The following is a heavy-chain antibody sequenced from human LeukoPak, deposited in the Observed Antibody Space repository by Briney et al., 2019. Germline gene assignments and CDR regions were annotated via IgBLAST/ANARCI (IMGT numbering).Heavy chain of an antibody. CDR2: IYTSGST. Sequence: SETLSLTCAVYGGSFSGYYWSWIRQPAGKGLEWIGRIYTSGSTNYNPSLKSRVTMSVDTSKNQFSLKLSSVTAADTAVYYCARDRYYDYVWGSYRPYYFDYWGQGTLVTVSS. J-gene: IGHJ4*02. CDR3: ARDRYYDYVWGSYRPYYFDY. V-gene: IGHV4-4*07. CDR1: GGSFSGYY. D-gene: IGHD3-16*02.